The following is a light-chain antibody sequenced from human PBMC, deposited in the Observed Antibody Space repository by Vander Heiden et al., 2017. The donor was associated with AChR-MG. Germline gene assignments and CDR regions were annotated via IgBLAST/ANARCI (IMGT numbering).Light chain of an antibody. CDR2: DVN. Sequence: QSALTQPASVSGSPGQSITISCTGTSSDVGGYNYVSWYQQHPGKAPKLMIYDVNKRPSGVSDRFSGSKSGNTASLTISGLQAEGEADYYCSSYTTSSTLFGGGTKLTVL. CDR1: SSDVGGYNY. CDR3: SSYTTSSTL. J-gene: IGLJ2*01. V-gene: IGLV2-14*01.